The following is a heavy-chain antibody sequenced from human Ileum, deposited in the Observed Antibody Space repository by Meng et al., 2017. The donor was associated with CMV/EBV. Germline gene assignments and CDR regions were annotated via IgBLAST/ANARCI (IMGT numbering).Heavy chain of an antibody. CDR2: IRYDGSNK. Sequence: GESLKISCAASGFTFSSYGMHWVRQAPGKGLEWVAFIRYDGSNKYYADSVKGRFTISRDNSKNTLYLQMNSLRAEDTAVYYCAKDHLSEAWSYYYGMDVWGQGTTVTVSS. V-gene: IGHV3-30*02. CDR3: AKDHLSEAWSYYYGMDV. J-gene: IGHJ6*02. D-gene: IGHD2-8*02. CDR1: GFTFSSYG.